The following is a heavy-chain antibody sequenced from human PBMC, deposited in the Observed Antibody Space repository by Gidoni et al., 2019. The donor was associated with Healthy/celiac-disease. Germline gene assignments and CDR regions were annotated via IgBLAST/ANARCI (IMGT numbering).Heavy chain of an antibody. J-gene: IGHJ4*02. CDR2: ISGSGGST. CDR3: AKDLAYCGGDCPGDY. Sequence: EVQLFEFGGALVQPGGSLRLSCAASGFTSIRYAMGWVRQAPGKGLEWVSAISGSGGSTYYADSVKGRFTISRDNSKNTLYLKMNSLRAEDTAVYYCAKDLAYCGGDCPGDYWGQGTLVTVSS. D-gene: IGHD2-21*02. V-gene: IGHV3-23*01. CDR1: GFTSIRYA.